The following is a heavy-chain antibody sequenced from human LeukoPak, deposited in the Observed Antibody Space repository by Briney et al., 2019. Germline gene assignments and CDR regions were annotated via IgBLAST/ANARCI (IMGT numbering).Heavy chain of an antibody. V-gene: IGHV1-8*01. CDR2: MNPNSGNT. CDR1: GYTFTSYD. CDR3: AGSPGSGSYYYYMDV. Sequence: ASVKVSCKASGYTFTSYDINWVRQATGQGLEWMGWMNPNSGNTGYAQKFQGRVTMTRNTSISTAYMEPSSLRSEDTAVYYCAGSPGSGSYYYYMDVWGKGTTVTVSS. D-gene: IGHD3-10*01. J-gene: IGHJ6*03.